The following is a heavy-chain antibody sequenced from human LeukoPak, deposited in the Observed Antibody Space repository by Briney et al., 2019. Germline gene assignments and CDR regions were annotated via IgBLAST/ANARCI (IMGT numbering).Heavy chain of an antibody. CDR3: ARDGYGDYVDY. CDR1: GFTFSSYS. V-gene: IGHV3-21*01. Sequence: PGGSLRLSCAASGFTFSSYSMNWVRQAPGKGLEWVSSISSSSSYLYYADSVKGRFTISRDNAKNSLYLQMNSLRAEGTAVYYCARDGYGDYVDYWGQGTLVTVSS. J-gene: IGHJ4*02. CDR2: ISSSSSYL. D-gene: IGHD4-17*01.